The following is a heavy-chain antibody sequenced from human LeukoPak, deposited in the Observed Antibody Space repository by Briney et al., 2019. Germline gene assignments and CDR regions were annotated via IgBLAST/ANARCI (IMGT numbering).Heavy chain of an antibody. Sequence: GGSLRLSCAASGFTFSSYEMNWVRQAPGKGLEWVSYISSSGSTIYYADSVKGRFTISRDNAKNSLYLQVNSLRAEDTAVYYCARDMVRGLYYFDYWGQGTLVTVSS. CDR3: ARDMVRGLYYFDY. CDR1: GFTFSSYE. J-gene: IGHJ4*02. V-gene: IGHV3-48*03. CDR2: ISSSGSTI. D-gene: IGHD3-10*01.